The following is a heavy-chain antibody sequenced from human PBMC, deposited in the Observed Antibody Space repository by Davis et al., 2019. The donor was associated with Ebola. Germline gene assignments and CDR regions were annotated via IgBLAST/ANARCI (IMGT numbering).Heavy chain of an antibody. CDR3: ARENYDPMGGAFDI. CDR2: IKEDGSEK. D-gene: IGHD3-3*01. Sequence: PGGSLRLSCAASGFTFSDYWLSWVRQAPGKGLEWVANIKEDGSEKYYVDSVKGRFTISRDNAKNSLYLQMNSLRAEDTAVYYCARENYDPMGGAFDIWGQGTMVTVSS. V-gene: IGHV3-7*01. J-gene: IGHJ3*02. CDR1: GFTFSDYW.